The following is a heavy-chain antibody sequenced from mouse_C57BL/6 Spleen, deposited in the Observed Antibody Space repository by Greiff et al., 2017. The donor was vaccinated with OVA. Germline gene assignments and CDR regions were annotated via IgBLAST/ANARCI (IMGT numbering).Heavy chain of an antibody. CDR3: ARSGLLGKGDYFDY. CDR2: INPSTGGT. D-gene: IGHD2-1*01. V-gene: IGHV1-42*01. Sequence: EVKLQQSGPELVKPGASVKISCKASGYSFTGYYMNWVKQSPEKSLEWIGEINPSTGGTTYNQKFKAKATLTVDKSSSTAYMQLKSLTSEDSAVYYCARSGLLGKGDYFDYWGQGTTLTVSS. CDR1: GYSFTGYY. J-gene: IGHJ2*01.